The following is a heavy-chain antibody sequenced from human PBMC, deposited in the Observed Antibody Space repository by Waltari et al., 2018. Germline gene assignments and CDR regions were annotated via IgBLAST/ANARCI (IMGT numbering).Heavy chain of an antibody. Sequence: QVQLVQSGAEVKKPGASVKVSGQASGYPFTRYGISWVRQAPGQGLEWMGWISGYNGNTAYAQKFQGRVTMTTDTSTSTAYMELRSLRSDDTAVYYCARDSSGHDAFDIWGQGTMVTVSS. CDR1: GYPFTRYG. V-gene: IGHV1-18*01. D-gene: IGHD3-3*01. CDR2: ISGYNGNT. CDR3: ARDSSGHDAFDI. J-gene: IGHJ3*02.